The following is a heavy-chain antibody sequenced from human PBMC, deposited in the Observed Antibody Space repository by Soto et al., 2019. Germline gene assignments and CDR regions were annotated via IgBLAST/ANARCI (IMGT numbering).Heavy chain of an antibody. J-gene: IGHJ4*02. CDR1: GFTFSSYS. CDR2: ISSSSSYI. Sequence: AGGSLRLSCAASGFTFSSYSMNWVRQAPGKGLEWVSSISSSSSYIYYADSVKGRFTISRDNAKNSLYLQMNSLRAEDTAVYYCARDPTTPTNYYDSSGSEYYFDYWGQGTLVTVSS. CDR3: ARDPTTPTNYYDSSGSEYYFDY. D-gene: IGHD3-22*01. V-gene: IGHV3-21*01.